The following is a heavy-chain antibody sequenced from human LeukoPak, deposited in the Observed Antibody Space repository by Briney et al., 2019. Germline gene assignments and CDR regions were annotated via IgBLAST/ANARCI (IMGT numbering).Heavy chain of an antibody. V-gene: IGHV3-30*02. Sequence: QTGGSLRLSCAASGFTFSSYGMHWVRQAPGKGLEWVAFIRYDGSNKYYADSVKGRFTISRDNSKNTLYLQMNSLRAEDTAVYYCAKDFRWSLDYWGQGTLVTVSS. J-gene: IGHJ4*01. CDR2: IRYDGSNK. D-gene: IGHD2-15*01. CDR1: GFTFSSYG. CDR3: AKDFRWSLDY.